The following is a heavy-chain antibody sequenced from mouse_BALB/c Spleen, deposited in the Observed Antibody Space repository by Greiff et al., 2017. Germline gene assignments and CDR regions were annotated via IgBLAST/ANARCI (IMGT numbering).Heavy chain of an antibody. CDR3: ARDAWYYGSPSWYFDV. CDR2: SRNKANDYTT. CDR1: GFTFSDFY. Sequence: EVQVVESGGGLVQPGGSLRLSCATSGFTFSDFYMEWVRQPPGKRLEWIAASRNKANDYTTEYSASVKGRFIVSRDTSQSILYLQMNALRAEDTAINYCARDAWYYGSPSWYFDVWGAGTTVTVSS. D-gene: IGHD1-1*01. J-gene: IGHJ1*01. V-gene: IGHV7-1*02.